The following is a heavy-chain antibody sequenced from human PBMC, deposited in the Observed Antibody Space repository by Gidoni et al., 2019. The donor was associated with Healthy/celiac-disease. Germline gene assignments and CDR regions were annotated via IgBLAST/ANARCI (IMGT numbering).Heavy chain of an antibody. CDR3: ARDRGGYCSGGSCYSDYYYYGMDV. D-gene: IGHD2-15*01. Sequence: QVQLVESGGGVVQPGRSLRLSCAASGFTFSSSAMHWVRQAPGKGLEWVAVISYDGSNKYYADSVKGRFTISRDNSKNTLYLQMNSLRAEDTAVYYCARDRGGYCSGGSCYSDYYYYGMDVWGQGTTVTVSS. CDR2: ISYDGSNK. J-gene: IGHJ6*02. V-gene: IGHV3-30-3*01. CDR1: GFTFSSSA.